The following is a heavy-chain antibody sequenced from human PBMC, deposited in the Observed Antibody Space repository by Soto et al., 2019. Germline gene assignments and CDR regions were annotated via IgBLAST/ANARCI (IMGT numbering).Heavy chain of an antibody. V-gene: IGHV3-73*01. CDR3: AKQIYGGNS. D-gene: IGHD2-21*02. CDR2: IRSKANNYAT. CDR1: GFTFSASA. J-gene: IGHJ4*02. Sequence: PGGCMRLSCATSGFTFSASAMHWVRQVSGKGLEWIARIRSKANNYATTYAPSVKGRFTISRDDSENTVYLQMNSLKTEDTAIYYCAKQIYGGNSWGQGTLVTVSS.